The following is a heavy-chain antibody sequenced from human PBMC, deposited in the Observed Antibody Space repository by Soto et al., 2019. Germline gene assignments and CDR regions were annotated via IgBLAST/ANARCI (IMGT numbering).Heavy chain of an antibody. Sequence: QITLKESGPTRVKPTQTLTLTCTFSGFSLSTSGVGVGWIRQPPGKALERLALIYWDDDKRYSPSLKSRLTITKVTSKNQVVLTMTNMDPVDTATYYCAHRAGLQGNWNGGYFEFWGQGALVTVSS. D-gene: IGHD1-1*01. J-gene: IGHJ4*02. CDR2: IYWDDDK. CDR3: AHRAGLQGNWNGGYFEF. V-gene: IGHV2-5*02. CDR1: GFSLSTSGVG.